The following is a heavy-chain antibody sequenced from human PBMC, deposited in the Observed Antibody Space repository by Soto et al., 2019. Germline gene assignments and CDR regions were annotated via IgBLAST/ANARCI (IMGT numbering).Heavy chain of an antibody. CDR3: ARGGGRDLGGAYCFDY. CDR1: GFTVSSKS. CDR2: LYSGGTT. V-gene: IGHV3-66*01. J-gene: IGHJ4*02. Sequence: EVQLVESGGGLVQPGGSLRLSCAASGFTVSSKSMNWVRQAPGKGLEWVSVLYSGGTTYYADSVKGRFIISRDNSKNTLYLQMNSLRAEDTAVYYCARGGGRDLGGAYCFDYWGQGTLVTVSS. D-gene: IGHD1-26*01.